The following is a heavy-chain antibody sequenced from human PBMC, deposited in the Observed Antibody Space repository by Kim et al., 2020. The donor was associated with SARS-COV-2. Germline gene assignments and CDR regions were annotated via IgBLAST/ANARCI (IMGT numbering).Heavy chain of an antibody. CDR2: ISYDGSNK. CDR3: AGYYDILTGYGANYYYYGMDV. D-gene: IGHD3-9*01. Sequence: GGSLRLSCAASGFTFSSYGMHWVRQAPGKGLEWVAVISYDGSNKYYADSVKGRFTISRDNSKNTLYLQMNSLRAEDTAVYYCAGYYDILTGYGANYYYYGMDVWGQGTTVTVSS. J-gene: IGHJ6*02. V-gene: IGHV3-33*05. CDR1: GFTFSSYG.